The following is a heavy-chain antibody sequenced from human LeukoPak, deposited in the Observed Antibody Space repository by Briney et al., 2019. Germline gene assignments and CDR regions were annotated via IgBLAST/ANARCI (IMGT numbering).Heavy chain of an antibody. CDR1: GVIFSNYW. CDR2: INRDGSST. CDR3: ARGGGYSYGSFDY. D-gene: IGHD5-18*01. J-gene: IGHJ4*02. Sequence: GGSLRLSCAASGVIFSNYWMHWVRQAPGKGLVWVSRINRDGSSTSYADSVKGRFTISRDNAKNTLYLQMNSLRVEDTAVYYRARGGGYSYGSFDYWGQGTLVTVSS. V-gene: IGHV3-74*01.